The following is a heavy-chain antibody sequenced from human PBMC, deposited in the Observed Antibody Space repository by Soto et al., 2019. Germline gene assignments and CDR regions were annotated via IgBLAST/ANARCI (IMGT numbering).Heavy chain of an antibody. D-gene: IGHD4-17*01. Sequence: QVQLVQSGAEVKKPGASVKVSGKASGYTFTSYDINWVRQATGQGLERMGWMNPNSGNTGYAQKFQGRVTMTRNTSISTSYMELSSLRSEDTDVYYGARTLYGDNVDYWCHGTVVTVSS. CDR1: GYTFTSYD. J-gene: IGHJ4*01. CDR3: ARTLYGDNVDY. V-gene: IGHV1-8*01. CDR2: MNPNSGNT.